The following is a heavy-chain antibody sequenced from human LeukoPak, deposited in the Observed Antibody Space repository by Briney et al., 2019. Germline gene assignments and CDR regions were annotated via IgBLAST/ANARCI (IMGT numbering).Heavy chain of an antibody. CDR3: ARGGGSSSSWYTATVNYYYYMDV. Sequence: GGSLRLPCAASGFTFSSYSMNWVRQAPGKGLEWVSYISSSGSTIYYADSVKGRFTISRDNAKNSLYLQMNSLGAEDTAVYYCARGGGSSSSWYTATVNYYYYMDVWGKGTTVTVSS. J-gene: IGHJ6*03. D-gene: IGHD6-13*01. V-gene: IGHV3-48*04. CDR2: ISSSGSTI. CDR1: GFTFSSYS.